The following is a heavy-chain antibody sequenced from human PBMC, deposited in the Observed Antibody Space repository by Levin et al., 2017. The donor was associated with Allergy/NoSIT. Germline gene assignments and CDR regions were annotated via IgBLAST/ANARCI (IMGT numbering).Heavy chain of an antibody. CDR2: IKQDGSET. D-gene: IGHD3-16*01. CDR1: GFSFELYW. CDR3: ARDRLGTDY. J-gene: IGHJ4*02. V-gene: IGHV3-7*01. Sequence: QAGGSLRLSCVVSGFSFELYWMNWVRQAPGKGLEWVANIKQDGSETYYADSVKGRFTISRDNAKNSLYLQMSTLRVEDTAVYYCARDRLGTDYWGQGTLVTVSS.